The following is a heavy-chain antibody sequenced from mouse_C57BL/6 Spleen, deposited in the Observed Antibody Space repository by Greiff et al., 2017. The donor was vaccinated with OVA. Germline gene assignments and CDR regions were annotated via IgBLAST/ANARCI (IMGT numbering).Heavy chain of an antibody. CDR1: GYTFTGYW. V-gene: IGHV1-9*01. D-gene: IGHD2-12*01. CDR3: ARIVSSRYFDV. J-gene: IGHJ1*03. CDR2: ILPGSGCT. Sequence: VQLQQSGAELMKPGASVKLSCTATGYTFTGYWIEWVKQRPGHGLEWIGEILPGSGCTNYNEKFKGKATFTADTSTNTAYMQLSSLTTEDSAIDYCARIVSSRYFDVWGTGTTVTVSS.